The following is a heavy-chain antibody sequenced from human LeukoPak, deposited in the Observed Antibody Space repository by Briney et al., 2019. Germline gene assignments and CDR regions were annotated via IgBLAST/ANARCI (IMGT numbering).Heavy chain of an antibody. J-gene: IGHJ4*02. D-gene: IGHD2-2*01. CDR3: ARGFVPAAI. CDR2: IKQDGSEK. CDR1: RFTFSSYW. Sequence: GGSLRLSCAASRFTFSSYWMSWVRQAPGKGLEWVANIKQDGSEKYYVDSVKGRFTISRDNAKNSLYLQMNSLRAEDTAVYYCARGFVPAAIWGQGILVTVSS. V-gene: IGHV3-7*01.